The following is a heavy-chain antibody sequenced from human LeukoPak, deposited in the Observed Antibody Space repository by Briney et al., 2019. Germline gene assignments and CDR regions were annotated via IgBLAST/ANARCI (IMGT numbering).Heavy chain of an antibody. CDR2: INWNGGGT. J-gene: IGHJ6*02. D-gene: IGHD1-26*01. V-gene: IGHV3-9*01. CDR3: AKHLTATNTYIFFGLDV. CDR1: GYSFRDYG. Sequence: GGSLRVSCAATGYSFRDYGMHWVRQPQGKGLEWVSAINWNGGGTDYADSVKGRFTIFRDNAKNFLYLQLNSLRPEDTALYYCAKHLTATNTYIFFGLDVWGQGTSVTVSS.